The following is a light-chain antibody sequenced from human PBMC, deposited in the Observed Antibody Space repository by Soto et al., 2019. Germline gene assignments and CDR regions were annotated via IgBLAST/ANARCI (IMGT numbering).Light chain of an antibody. J-gene: IGKJ4*01. CDR2: DAS. CDR3: QQYDNLPS. V-gene: IGKV1-33*01. CDR1: QDISNY. Sequence: DIQMTQSPSSLSASVGDRVTITCQASQDISNYLNWYQQKPGKAPKLLIYDASNLETGVPSRFSGSGSETDFTFTISSLQPEDIATYYCQQYDNLPSFGGGTKVEIK.